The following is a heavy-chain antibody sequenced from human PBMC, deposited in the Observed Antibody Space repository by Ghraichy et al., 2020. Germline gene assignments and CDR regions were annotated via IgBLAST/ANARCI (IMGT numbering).Heavy chain of an antibody. CDR2: ISSSSSYI. J-gene: IGHJ4*02. D-gene: IGHD2-15*01. Sequence: LSLTCAASGFTFSSYSMNWVRQAPGKGLEWVSSISSSSSYIYYADSVKGRFTISRDNAKNSLYLQMNSLRAEDTAVYYCARDVGPRYCSGGSCPTPGFYDYWGQGTLVTVSS. CDR3: ARDVGPRYCSGGSCPTPGFYDY. CDR1: GFTFSSYS. V-gene: IGHV3-21*01.